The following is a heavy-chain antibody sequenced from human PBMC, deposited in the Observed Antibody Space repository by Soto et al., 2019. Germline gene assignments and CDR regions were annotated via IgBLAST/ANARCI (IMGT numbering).Heavy chain of an antibody. Sequence: PSETLSLTCTVSGGSISSYYWSWIRQPPGKGLEWIGYIYYSGSTNYNPSLKSRVTISVDTSKNQFSLKLSSVTAADTAVYYCARRPTYCSGGSCSDWFDPWGQGTLVTV. CDR1: GGSISSYY. J-gene: IGHJ5*02. V-gene: IGHV4-59*08. CDR2: IYYSGST. D-gene: IGHD2-15*01. CDR3: ARRPTYCSGGSCSDWFDP.